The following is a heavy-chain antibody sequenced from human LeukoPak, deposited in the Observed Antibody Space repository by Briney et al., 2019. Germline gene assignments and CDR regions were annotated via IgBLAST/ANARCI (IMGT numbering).Heavy chain of an antibody. V-gene: IGHV1-69*05. D-gene: IGHD3-22*01. Sequence: SVKVSCKASGGTFSSYAISWVRQAPGQGLEWMGGIIPIFGTANYAQKFQGRVTITTDESTSTAYMELSSLRSEDTAVYYCARGVYYYDSSGYHCFDYWGQGTLVTVSS. J-gene: IGHJ4*02. CDR1: GGTFSSYA. CDR3: ARGVYYYDSSGYHCFDY. CDR2: IIPIFGTA.